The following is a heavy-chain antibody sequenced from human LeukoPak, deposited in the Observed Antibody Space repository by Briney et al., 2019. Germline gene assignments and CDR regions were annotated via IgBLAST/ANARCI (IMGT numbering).Heavy chain of an antibody. Sequence: SETLSLTCAVYGGSFNAYYYWSWIRQPPGKGLEWIGEISHSGSTDYNPSLKSRVSISVDTSKNQFSLRLSSVTAADTAVYYCARGVDKSATFYYYYYIDVWGKGTTVTVSS. D-gene: IGHD1-1*01. CDR2: ISHSGST. CDR3: ARGVDKSATFYYYYYIDV. V-gene: IGHV4-34*01. CDR1: GGSFNAYYY. J-gene: IGHJ6*03.